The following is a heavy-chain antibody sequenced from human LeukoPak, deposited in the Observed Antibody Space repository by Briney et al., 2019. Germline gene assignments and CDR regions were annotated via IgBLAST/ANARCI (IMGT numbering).Heavy chain of an antibody. CDR2: IYYSGST. J-gene: IGHJ5*02. Sequence: SETLSLTCTVSGDSISSSSYYWGWIRQPPGKGLEWIGSIYYSGSTYYNPSLKSRVTIPVDTSKNQFSLKLSSVTAADTAVYYCARVGGVVAAISGTVWFDPWGQGTLVTVSS. CDR3: ARVGGVVAAISGTVWFDP. CDR1: GDSISSSSYY. D-gene: IGHD2-15*01. V-gene: IGHV4-39*01.